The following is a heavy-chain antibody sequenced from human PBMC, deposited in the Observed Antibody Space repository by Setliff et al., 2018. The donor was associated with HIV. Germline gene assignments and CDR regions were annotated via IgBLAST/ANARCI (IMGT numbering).Heavy chain of an antibody. CDR2: IIPTFGTA. V-gene: IGHV1-69*05. CDR1: GGAFSSYA. CDR3: AKDGDYRSGDYDAFDI. J-gene: IGHJ3*02. Sequence: SVKVSCKASGGAFSSYALSWVRQAPGQGLEWMGGIIPTFGTANYAQKFQGRVTITTVDLQMNNLRPEDTAVYYCAKDGDYRSGDYDAFDIWGQGTMVTVSS. D-gene: IGHD6-25*01.